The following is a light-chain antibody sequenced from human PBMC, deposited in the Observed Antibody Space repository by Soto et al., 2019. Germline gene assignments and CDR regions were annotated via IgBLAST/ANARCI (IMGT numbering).Light chain of an antibody. CDR3: QQYYTTPHT. CDR1: QSVRSDY. Sequence: EIVLTQSPGTLSLSPGERATLSCRASQSVRSDYLAWYQQKPGQAPRLLIYGASSRATGIPDRFSGSGSGTDFTLTISRLEPEDVAVYYCQQYYTTPHTFGQGTKVEIK. CDR2: GAS. J-gene: IGKJ2*01. V-gene: IGKV3-20*01.